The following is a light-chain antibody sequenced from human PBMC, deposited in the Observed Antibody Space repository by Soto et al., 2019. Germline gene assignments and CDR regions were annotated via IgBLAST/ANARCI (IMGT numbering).Light chain of an antibody. V-gene: IGLV2-23*01. CDR3: CSYVGRGLYV. J-gene: IGLJ1*01. Sequence: QSALTQPASVSGSPGQSITISCTGTSSDVGNYNLVSWFQQHPGKAPKLMIFEGSKRLSGVSTRFSGSKSGNTASLTISGLQTEDDADYYCCSYVGRGLYVFGTGTKVTVL. CDR2: EGS. CDR1: SSDVGNYNL.